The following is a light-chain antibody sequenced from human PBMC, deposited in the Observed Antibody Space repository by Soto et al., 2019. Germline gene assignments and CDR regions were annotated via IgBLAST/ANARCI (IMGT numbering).Light chain of an antibody. Sequence: EIVLTQSPGTLSLSPGERATLSCRASQSVSSSYLAWYQQKPGQAPRLLIYGTSTRATGIPVRFSGSGSGTDFALTISKLETEDFAVYYCQQYGSSPWTFGQGTKVDIK. V-gene: IGKV3-20*01. J-gene: IGKJ1*01. CDR2: GTS. CDR1: QSVSSSY. CDR3: QQYGSSPWT.